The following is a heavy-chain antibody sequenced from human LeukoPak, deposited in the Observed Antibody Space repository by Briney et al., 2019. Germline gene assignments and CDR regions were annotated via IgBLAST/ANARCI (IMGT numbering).Heavy chain of an antibody. CDR3: ARDRLVVVVITTSDAFDI. V-gene: IGHV3-30*04. D-gene: IGHD3-22*01. Sequence: GRSLRLSCVASGFRFSGYAIHWVRQAPGKGLEWVALISYDGGRKDYADSVKGRFTISRDNSKNTLYLQMNSLRAEDTAVYYCARDRLVVVVITTSDAFDIWGQGTMVTVSS. CDR1: GFRFSGYA. J-gene: IGHJ3*02. CDR2: ISYDGGRK.